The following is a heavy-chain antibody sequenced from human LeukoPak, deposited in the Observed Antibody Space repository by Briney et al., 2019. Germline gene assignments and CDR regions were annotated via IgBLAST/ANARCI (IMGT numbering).Heavy chain of an antibody. Sequence: GGSLRLSCAASGFTFSSYSMNWVRQAPGKGLEWVSSISSSSSYIYYADLVKGRFTISRDNAKNSLYLQMNSLRAEDTAVYYCARDRFGYYDSSGYYFFDYWGQGTLVTVSS. D-gene: IGHD3-22*01. V-gene: IGHV3-21*01. J-gene: IGHJ4*02. CDR1: GFTFSSYS. CDR2: ISSSSSYI. CDR3: ARDRFGYYDSSGYYFFDY.